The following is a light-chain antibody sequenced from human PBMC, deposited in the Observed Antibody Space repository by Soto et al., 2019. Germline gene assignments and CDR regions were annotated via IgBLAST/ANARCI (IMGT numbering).Light chain of an antibody. V-gene: IGKV3-11*01. Sequence: EIVLTQSPATLSLSPGERSTLSCRASQSVISYLAWYQQKPGQAPRLLIYDASNRATGIPSRFSGSGSGTDFTLTISSLEPEDFAVYYGQQRSNWPPTFGQGTKLEVK. CDR3: QQRSNWPPT. CDR1: QSVISY. J-gene: IGKJ2*01. CDR2: DAS.